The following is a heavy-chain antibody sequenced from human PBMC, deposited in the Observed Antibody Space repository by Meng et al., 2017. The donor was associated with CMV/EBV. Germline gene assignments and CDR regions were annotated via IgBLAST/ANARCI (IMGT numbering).Heavy chain of an antibody. CDR3: ARIHLLDILTGYPNWFDP. CDR1: GFSLSNARMG. Sequence: SGPTLVKPTETLTLTCTVSGFSLSNARMGVSWIRQPPGKALEWLAHIFSNDEKSYSTSLKSRLTISKDTSKSQVVLTMTNMDPVDTATYYCARIHLLDILTGYPNWFDPWGQGTLVTVSS. D-gene: IGHD3-9*01. J-gene: IGHJ5*02. V-gene: IGHV2-26*01. CDR2: IFSNDEK.